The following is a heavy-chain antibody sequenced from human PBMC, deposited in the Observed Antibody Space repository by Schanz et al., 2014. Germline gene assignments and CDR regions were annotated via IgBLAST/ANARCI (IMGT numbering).Heavy chain of an antibody. D-gene: IGHD5-12*01. Sequence: EVQLLESGGGLVQPGGSLRISCAASGFTFSGYAMSWVRQAPGKGLEWVSSIVGGGGRTYYADSVKGRFTISRDSSKNTLFLQMNSLRADDTAVYFCARDEGRDGYNLAFDVWGQGTLVTVSS. CDR1: GFTFSGYA. V-gene: IGHV3-23*01. J-gene: IGHJ3*01. CDR3: ARDEGRDGYNLAFDV. CDR2: IVGGGGRT.